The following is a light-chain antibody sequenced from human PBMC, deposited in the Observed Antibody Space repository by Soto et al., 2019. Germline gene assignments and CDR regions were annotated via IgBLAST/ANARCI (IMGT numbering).Light chain of an antibody. V-gene: IGKV3-20*01. CDR3: QLYGSPPLYT. J-gene: IGKJ2*01. Sequence: EVVLTQSPGTLSLSPGERAALSCRASQSVRSTYLAWYQQKPGQAPRLLIYGASSRATRIPDRFSCSGSGTDFTLTISRLDPEVFAVYYCQLYGSPPLYTFGQGTKLEI. CDR2: GAS. CDR1: QSVRSTY.